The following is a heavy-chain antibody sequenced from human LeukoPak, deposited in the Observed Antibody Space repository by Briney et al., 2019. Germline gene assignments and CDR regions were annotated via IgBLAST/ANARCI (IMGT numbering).Heavy chain of an antibody. CDR3: ARHMHNGVVVVAAIGY. J-gene: IGHJ4*02. V-gene: IGHV5-51*01. Sequence: KVGESLKISCKGSENSFTSYWIGWVRQKPGKGLEWMGIIFPGDSETRYSPSFQGQVTISADKSISTAYLQWSSLKASDTAMYYCARHMHNGVVVVAAIGYWGQGTLVTVSS. CDR2: IFPGDSET. D-gene: IGHD2-15*01. CDR1: ENSFTSYW.